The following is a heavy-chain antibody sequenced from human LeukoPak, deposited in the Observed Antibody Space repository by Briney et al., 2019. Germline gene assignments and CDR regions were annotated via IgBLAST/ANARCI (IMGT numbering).Heavy chain of an antibody. D-gene: IGHD5-18*01. Sequence: SVKVSCKASGGTFISYAISWVRQAPGQGLEWMGGIIPIFATANYAQKFQGRVTITADESTSTAYMELSSLRSEDTAVYYCARGYSYGAYYYYYGMDVWGQGTTVTVSS. CDR2: IIPIFATA. CDR1: GGTFISYA. J-gene: IGHJ6*02. CDR3: ARGYSYGAYYYYYGMDV. V-gene: IGHV1-69*13.